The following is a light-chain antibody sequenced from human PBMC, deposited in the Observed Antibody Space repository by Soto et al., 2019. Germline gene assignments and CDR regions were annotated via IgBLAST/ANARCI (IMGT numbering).Light chain of an antibody. J-gene: IGKJ5*01. V-gene: IGKV3-11*01. CDR1: PSVSSY. Sequence: EIVLTQSPATLSLSPGERATLSCRASPSVSSYLAWYQQKTGQAPRLLIYDASNRATGIPARFSGSVSGTDFTLTISSLEPEEFAVYYCQQRSNWPPITGGQGTRLEIK. CDR2: DAS. CDR3: QQRSNWPPIT.